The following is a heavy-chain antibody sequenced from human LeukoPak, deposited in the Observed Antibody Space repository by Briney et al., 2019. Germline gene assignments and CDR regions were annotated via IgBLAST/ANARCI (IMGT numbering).Heavy chain of an antibody. CDR2: ISSSGRS. CDR3: ARFKGGTGFDY. V-gene: IGHV4-39*01. Sequence: SETLSLTCAVSGGSISTTDFDWAWIRQPPGQGLEWIATISSSGRSYYNPYLMSRVTISVDTSKNQFSLDVTSVTAADTGLFYCARFKGGTGFDYWGRGILVIVS. CDR1: GGSISTTDFD. D-gene: IGHD1-26*01. J-gene: IGHJ4*02.